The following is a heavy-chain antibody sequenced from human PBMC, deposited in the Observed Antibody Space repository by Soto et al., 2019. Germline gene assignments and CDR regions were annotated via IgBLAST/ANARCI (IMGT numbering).Heavy chain of an antibody. J-gene: IGHJ4*02. CDR3: ARHPATQDIVVVPAAIDY. D-gene: IGHD2-2*01. CDR1: GYSFTSYW. CDR2: IYPGDSDT. Sequence: GESLKISCKGSGYSFTSYWIGWVRQMPGKGLEWMGIIYPGDSDTRYSPSFQGQVTISADKSISTAYLRWSSLKASDTAMYYCARHPATQDIVVVPAAIDYWGQGTLVTVSS. V-gene: IGHV5-51*01.